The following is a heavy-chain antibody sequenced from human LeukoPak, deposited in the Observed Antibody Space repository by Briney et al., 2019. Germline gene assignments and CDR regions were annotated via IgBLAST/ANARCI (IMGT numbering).Heavy chain of an antibody. V-gene: IGHV4-61*02. CDR1: GGSISSGSYY. J-gene: IGHJ4*02. CDR2: IYTSGST. CDR3: ARDSATTVTTWFDY. D-gene: IGHD4-11*01. Sequence: PSETLSLTCTVSGGSISSGSYYWSWIRQPAGKGLEWIGRIYTSGSTNYNPSLKSRVTISVDTSKNQFSLKLSSVTAADTAVYYCARDSATTVTTWFDYWGQGTLVTVSS.